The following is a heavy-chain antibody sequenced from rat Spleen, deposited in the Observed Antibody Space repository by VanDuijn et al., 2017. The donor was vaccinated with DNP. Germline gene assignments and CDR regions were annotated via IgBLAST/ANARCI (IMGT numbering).Heavy chain of an antibody. CDR1: GFTFSDYY. Sequence: EVQLVESGGGLVQPGRSLKLSCAVSGFTFSDYYMAWVRQAPAKGLEWVATISYNGGTPYYRDSVKGRFTISRDNAKSTLYLPMDSLRSEDTATYYCTRHRTIMPYYYAMDAWGQGASVTVSS. CDR3: TRHRTIMPYYYAMDA. D-gene: IGHD1-12*01. V-gene: IGHV5-7*01. CDR2: ISYNGGTP. J-gene: IGHJ4*01.